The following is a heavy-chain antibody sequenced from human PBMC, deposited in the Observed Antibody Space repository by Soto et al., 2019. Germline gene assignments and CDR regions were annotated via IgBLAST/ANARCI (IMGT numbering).Heavy chain of an antibody. CDR2: INHSGST. V-gene: IGHV4-34*01. CDR1: GGSFSGYY. J-gene: IGHJ4*02. Sequence: SETLSLTCAVYGGSFSGYYWSWIRQPPGKGLEWIGEINHSGSTNYNPSLKSRVTISVDTSKNQFSLKLSSVTAADTAVYYCARGSSSATGYYFDYWGQGTLVTVSS. CDR3: ARGSSSATGYYFDY. D-gene: IGHD6-25*01.